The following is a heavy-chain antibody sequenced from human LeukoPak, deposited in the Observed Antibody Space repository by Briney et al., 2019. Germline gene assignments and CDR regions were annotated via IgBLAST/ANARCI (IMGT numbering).Heavy chain of an antibody. J-gene: IGHJ6*02. V-gene: IGHV1-18*01. CDR3: ARESCSTSCYGMDV. D-gene: IGHD2-2*01. Sequence: ASVKVSCKASGYTFTSYGISWVRQAPGQGLEWMGWISAYTGNTNYAQKIQGRVTMTTDTSTRTAYMELRSLGSDDPAVYYCARESCSTSCYGMDVWGQGTTVTVSS. CDR1: GYTFTSYG. CDR2: ISAYTGNT.